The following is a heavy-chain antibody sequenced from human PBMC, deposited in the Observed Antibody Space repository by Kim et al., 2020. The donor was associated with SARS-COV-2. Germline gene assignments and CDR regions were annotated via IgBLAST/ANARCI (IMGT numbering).Heavy chain of an antibody. V-gene: IGHV1-18*01. Sequence: YAQKLQGRVTMTTDTSTSTAYMELRSLRSDDTAVYYCARSKVSSSVSFDYWGQGTLVTVSS. D-gene: IGHD4-4*01. CDR3: ARSKVSSSVSFDY. J-gene: IGHJ4*02.